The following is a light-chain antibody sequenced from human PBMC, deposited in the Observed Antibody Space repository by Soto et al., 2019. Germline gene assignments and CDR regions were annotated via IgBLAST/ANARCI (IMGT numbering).Light chain of an antibody. J-gene: IGKJ2*01. Sequence: EIVMTQSPATLSVSPGERATLSCRASQSVSSNLAWYQQKPGQAPRLLIYGASTRATGIPARFSGSGSGTEFTLTISSLQSQDFAVYYCQQYNNCPLYTFGKGNKLEIK. V-gene: IGKV3-15*01. CDR1: QSVSSN. CDR3: QQYNNCPLYT. CDR2: GAS.